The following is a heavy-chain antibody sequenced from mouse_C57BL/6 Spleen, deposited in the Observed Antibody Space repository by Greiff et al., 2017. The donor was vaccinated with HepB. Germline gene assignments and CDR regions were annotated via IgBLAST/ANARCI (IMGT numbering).Heavy chain of an antibody. Sequence: EVKLVESGPGLAKPSQTLSLTCSVSGYSITSDYWNWIRKFPGNKLEYMGYISYSGSNYYNPSIKSRISITRDTYKTQYYLQLNSVTTEDTATYYCARRWANCDNGYFDYWGQGTTLTVSS. CDR3: ARRWANCDNGYFDY. CDR1: GYSITSDY. D-gene: IGHD4-1*01. CDR2: ISYSGSN. V-gene: IGHV3-8*01. J-gene: IGHJ2*01.